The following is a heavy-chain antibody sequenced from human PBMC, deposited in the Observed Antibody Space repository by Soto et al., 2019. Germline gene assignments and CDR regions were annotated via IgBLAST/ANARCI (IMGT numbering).Heavy chain of an antibody. CDR1: GFPFSNYW. V-gene: IGHV3-7*04. Sequence: EVQLVESGGGLVQPGGSLRLSCAASGFPFSNYWMSWVRQAPGKGLEWVANIKQDGDEQYYVDSVKGLFTISRDNAKNSLYLQMNSLRAEDTAVYYCGRDLRDWDSGSYSYDYWGQGTLVTVSS. D-gene: IGHD1-26*01. CDR2: IKQDGDEQ. J-gene: IGHJ4*02. CDR3: GRDLRDWDSGSYSYDY.